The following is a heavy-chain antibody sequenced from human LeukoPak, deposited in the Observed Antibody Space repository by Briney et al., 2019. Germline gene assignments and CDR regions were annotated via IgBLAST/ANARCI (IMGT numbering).Heavy chain of an antibody. J-gene: IGHJ4*02. Sequence: PGGSLRLSCAASGFTFSSYAMGWVRQAPGKGLEWVSAISGSGGSTYYADSVKGRFTISRDNSKNTLYLQMNSLRAEDTAVYYCAKVLSPMIVVVNHLSTAHWGQGTLVTVSS. CDR1: GFTFSSYA. CDR3: AKVLSPMIVVVNHLSTAH. V-gene: IGHV3-23*01. CDR2: ISGSGGST. D-gene: IGHD3-22*01.